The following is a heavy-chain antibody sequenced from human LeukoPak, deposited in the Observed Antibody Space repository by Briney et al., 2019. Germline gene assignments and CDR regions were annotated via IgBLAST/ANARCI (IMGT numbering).Heavy chain of an antibody. CDR1: GFTVSSNY. CDR2: IYSGGST. J-gene: IGHJ3*02. Sequence: GGSLRLSCAASGFTVSSNYMSWVRQAPGKGLEWVSVIYSGGSTYYADSVKGRFTISRDNSKNTLYLQMNSLRAEDTAVYYCARVGKGHAFDIWGQGTMVTVSS. CDR3: ARVGKGHAFDI. V-gene: IGHV3-66*02. D-gene: IGHD7-27*01.